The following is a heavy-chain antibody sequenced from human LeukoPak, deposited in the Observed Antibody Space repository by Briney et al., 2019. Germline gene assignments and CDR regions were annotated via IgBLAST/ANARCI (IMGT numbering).Heavy chain of an antibody. Sequence: GGSLRLSCAASGFTFTSYALTWVRQAPGKGLEWASTISGNNHVTYYADSVKGRFTISRDTSKNTLYLQMNSLRAEDTAMYYCAKHVVSVYQPQLDYWGQGTLVTVSS. CDR3: AKHVVSVYQPQLDY. V-gene: IGHV3-23*01. CDR1: GFTFTSYA. CDR2: ISGNNHVT. J-gene: IGHJ4*02. D-gene: IGHD2-2*01.